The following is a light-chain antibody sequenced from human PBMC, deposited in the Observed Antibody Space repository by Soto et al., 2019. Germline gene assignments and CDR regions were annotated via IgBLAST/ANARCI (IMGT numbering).Light chain of an antibody. J-gene: IGKJ4*01. CDR2: DAS. V-gene: IGKV3-11*01. CDR3: HQRSNWPGLT. CDR1: QSVSSY. Sequence: EIVLTQSPATLSLSPGERATLSCRASQSVSSYLAWYQQKPGQAPRLLISDASNRATGIPARFSGSGSGTDFTLIISSPEPEEFAVYYCHQRSNWPGLTFGGGTKLEIK.